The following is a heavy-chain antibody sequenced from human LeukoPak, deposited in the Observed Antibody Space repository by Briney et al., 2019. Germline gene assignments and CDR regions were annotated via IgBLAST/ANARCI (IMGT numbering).Heavy chain of an antibody. V-gene: IGHV4-38-2*01. CDR2: IYHSGST. CDR1: GYSISSGYY. Sequence: SETLSLTCAVSGYSISSGYYWGWIRQPPGKGLEWIGSIYHSGSTYYNPSLKSRITISVDTSKNQFFLKLSSVTAADTAVYYCARGNNPISSLDYWGQGTLVTVSS. CDR3: ARGNNPISSLDY. D-gene: IGHD1/OR15-1a*01. J-gene: IGHJ4*02.